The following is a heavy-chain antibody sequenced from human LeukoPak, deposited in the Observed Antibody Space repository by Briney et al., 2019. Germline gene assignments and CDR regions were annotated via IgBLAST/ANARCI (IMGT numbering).Heavy chain of an antibody. V-gene: IGHV4-34*01. CDR3: ARGRTPLLRAYYYYYYYMDV. J-gene: IGHJ6*03. Sequence: SETLSLTCAVYGGSLSGYYWSWLRQPPGKGLEWIAEINHSGSTNYNLSLKSRVTISVDTSKNQFSLKLSSVTAADTAVYYCARGRTPLLRAYYYYYYYMDVWGKGTTVTVSS. CDR2: INHSGST. D-gene: IGHD2/OR15-2a*01. CDR1: GGSLSGYY.